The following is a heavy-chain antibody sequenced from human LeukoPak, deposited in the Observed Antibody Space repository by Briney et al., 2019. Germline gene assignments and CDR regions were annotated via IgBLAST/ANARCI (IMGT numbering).Heavy chain of an antibody. CDR2: INHSGST. CDR3: ARAEDIVSSNYFDY. J-gene: IGHJ4*02. CDR1: GGSFSGYY. V-gene: IGHV4-34*01. Sequence: SETLSLTCAVYGGSFSGYYWSWIRQPPGNGLEWIGEINHSGSTNYNPSLKSRVTISVDTSKNQFSLKLSSVTAADTAVYYCARAEDIVSSNYFDYWGQGTLVTVSS. D-gene: IGHD2-15*01.